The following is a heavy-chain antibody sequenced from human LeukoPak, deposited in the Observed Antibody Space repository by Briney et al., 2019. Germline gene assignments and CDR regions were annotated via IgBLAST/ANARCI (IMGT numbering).Heavy chain of an antibody. J-gene: IGHJ4*02. CDR1: GGSISSYY. Sequence: SETLSLTCTVSGGSISSYYWSWIRQPAGKGLEWIGRIYTSGSTNYNPSLKSRVTMSVDTSKKQFSLKLSSVTAADTAVYYCASGHSSSWAADYWGQGTLVTVSS. CDR3: ASGHSSSWAADY. V-gene: IGHV4-4*07. D-gene: IGHD6-13*01. CDR2: IYTSGST.